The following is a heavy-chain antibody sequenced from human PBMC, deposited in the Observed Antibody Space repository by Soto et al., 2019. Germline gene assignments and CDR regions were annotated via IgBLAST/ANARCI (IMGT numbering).Heavy chain of an antibody. D-gene: IGHD1-26*01. V-gene: IGHV1-2*02. Sequence: XSVKVSCHASGDTFTSNYRHWVRQAPGQGFEWMGWINPKSGGTKYPQKFQGRVTMTRDTSLSTVYMTLTRLTSDDTAVYYCARDLENGGGSAGFDYWGQGTLVTVSS. CDR2: INPKSGGT. CDR3: ARDLENGGGSAGFDY. CDR1: GDTFTSNY. J-gene: IGHJ4*02.